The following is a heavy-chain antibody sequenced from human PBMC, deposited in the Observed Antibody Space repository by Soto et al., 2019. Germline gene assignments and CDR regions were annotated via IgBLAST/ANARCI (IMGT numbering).Heavy chain of an antibody. CDR2: IIPIFGTA. Sequence: SVKVSCKASGGTFSSYAISWVRQAPGQGLEWMGGIIPIFGTANYAQKFQGRVTITADESTSTAYMELSSLRSEDTAVYYCAREGGGGPAAIPSYYGMDVWGQGTTVTVSS. D-gene: IGHD2-2*01. V-gene: IGHV1-69*13. CDR1: GGTFSSYA. J-gene: IGHJ6*02. CDR3: AREGGGGPAAIPSYYGMDV.